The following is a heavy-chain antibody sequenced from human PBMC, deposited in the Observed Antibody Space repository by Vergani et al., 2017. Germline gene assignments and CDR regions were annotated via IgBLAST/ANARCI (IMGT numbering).Heavy chain of an antibody. CDR1: EYSFTNYW. J-gene: IGHJ4*02. Sequence: EVQLVQSGAEVKKPGESLNISCQISEYSFTNYWFGWVRQMPGKGLEWIGIIHPADSDTSYSPSFQGQVTIAVDKSISTAYLHRSSLRASDSDMYYLARLYGRDSSGSKYFDYWGQGTLVTVSS. CDR3: ARLYGRDSSGSKYFDY. V-gene: IGHV5-51*01. CDR2: IHPADSDT. D-gene: IGHD3-22*01.